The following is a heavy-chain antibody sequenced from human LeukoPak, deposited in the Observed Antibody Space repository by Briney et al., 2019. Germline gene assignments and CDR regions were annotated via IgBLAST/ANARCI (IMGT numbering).Heavy chain of an antibody. D-gene: IGHD4-11*01. V-gene: IGHV1-69*04. CDR1: GGTFSSYA. CDR3: ARDRGDYSPPHY. J-gene: IGHJ4*02. CDR2: IIPILGIA. Sequence: SVKVSCKASGGTFSSYAISWVRQAPGQGLEWMGRIIPILGIANYAQKFQGRVTMTRDTSISTAYMELSRLRSDDTAVYYCARDRGDYSPPHYWGQGTLVTVSS.